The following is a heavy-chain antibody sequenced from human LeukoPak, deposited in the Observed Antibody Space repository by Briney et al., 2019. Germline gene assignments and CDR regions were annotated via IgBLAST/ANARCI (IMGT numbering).Heavy chain of an antibody. Sequence: GGSLRLSCAASGFTFDDYAMHWVRQAPGKGLEWVSGISWNSGSIGYADSVKGRFTISRDNAKNSLYLQMNSLRAEDTALYYCAKDLGVKSGYSYADYWGQGTLVTVSS. CDR2: ISWNSGSI. CDR1: GFTFDDYA. J-gene: IGHJ4*02. CDR3: AKDLGVKSGYSYADY. D-gene: IGHD5-18*01. V-gene: IGHV3-9*01.